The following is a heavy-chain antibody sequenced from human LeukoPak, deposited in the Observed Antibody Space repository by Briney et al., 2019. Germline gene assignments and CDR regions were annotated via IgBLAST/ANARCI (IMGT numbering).Heavy chain of an antibody. V-gene: IGHV3-33*01. CDR3: ADPPDSGWPFWS. CDR1: GFNFRTHA. CDR2: IWRGGNYK. D-gene: IGHD6-19*01. Sequence: GGSLGLSCSASGFNFRTHAMHRVRQAPGKGLEWVAMIWRGGNYKYYADSVKGRFTISRDDSRSRLYLQMDSPRAEDTAVYYCADPPDSGWPFWSWGQGALVTVSS. J-gene: IGHJ5*02.